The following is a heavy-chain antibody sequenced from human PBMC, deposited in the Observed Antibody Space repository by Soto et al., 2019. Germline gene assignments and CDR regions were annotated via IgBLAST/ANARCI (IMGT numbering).Heavy chain of an antibody. CDR1: GWSFSGYY. D-gene: IGHD1-26*01. V-gene: IGHV4-34*01. Sequence: QVQLQQWGAGLLKPSETLSITCAVYGWSFSGYYWSWIRQPPGKGLAWIGEINPSGITNYNPSLKSRVTISVDTSKNQFSLKLSSVPAADTAVYYCARGKWYYYYYGMDVCGQGTTVTVSS. CDR3: ARGKWYYYYYGMDV. J-gene: IGHJ6*02. CDR2: INPSGIT.